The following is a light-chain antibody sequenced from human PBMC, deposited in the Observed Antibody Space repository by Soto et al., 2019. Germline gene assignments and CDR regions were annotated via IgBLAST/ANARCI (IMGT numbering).Light chain of an antibody. CDR1: QSVRGN. V-gene: IGKV3-11*01. Sequence: EIIMTQSPAILSVSPWERVTVXVRASQSVRGNLAWYQQKPGQAPRLLIYDASNRATGIPARFSGSGSGTDFTLTISSLEPEDFAVYYCQQRSNWPITFGQGTRLEIK. J-gene: IGKJ5*01. CDR3: QQRSNWPIT. CDR2: DAS.